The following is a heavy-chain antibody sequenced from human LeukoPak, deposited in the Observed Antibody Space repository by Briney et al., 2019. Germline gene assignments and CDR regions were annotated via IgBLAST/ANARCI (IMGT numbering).Heavy chain of an antibody. CDR2: IYYSGST. D-gene: IGHD6-19*01. CDR1: GGSISSYY. V-gene: IGHV4-59*01. CDR3: ARSSYYFDY. Sequence: SEALSLTCTVSGGSISSYYWSWIRQPPGKGLEWIGYIYYSGSTNYNPSLKSRVTISVDTSKNQFSLKLSSVTAADTAVYYCARSSYYFDYWGQGTLVTVSS. J-gene: IGHJ4*02.